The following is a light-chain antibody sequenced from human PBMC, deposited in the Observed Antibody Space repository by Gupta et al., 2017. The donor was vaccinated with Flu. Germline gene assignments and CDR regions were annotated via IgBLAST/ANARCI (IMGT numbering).Light chain of an antibody. CDR2: EDS. CDR3: YYYAASSTFGV. J-gene: IGLJ1*01. CDR1: SSDVGSYNL. Sequence: QSALTQPASVSGSPGQSITISCTGTSSDVGSYNLVSWYQQHPGRANKVLRYEDSKRPSGVSKRFAGYKSGKTDYPTTLGLPAEEEADEDGYYYAASSTFGVFGTGTKLTVL. V-gene: IGLV2-23*01.